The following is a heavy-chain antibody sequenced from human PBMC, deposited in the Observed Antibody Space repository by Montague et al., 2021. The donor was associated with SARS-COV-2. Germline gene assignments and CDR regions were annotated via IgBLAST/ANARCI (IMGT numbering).Heavy chain of an antibody. CDR3: ARSHELWFGENPQGPGAFDI. V-gene: IGHV3-21*01. CDR1: GFTFSSYS. Sequence: FLRLSCAASGFTFSSYSMNWVRQAPGKGLEWVSSISSSSSYIYYADSVKGRFTISRDNAKNSLYLQMNSLRAEDTAVYYCARSHELWFGENPQGPGAFDIWDQGTMVTVSS. CDR2: ISSSSSYI. J-gene: IGHJ3*02. D-gene: IGHD3-10*01.